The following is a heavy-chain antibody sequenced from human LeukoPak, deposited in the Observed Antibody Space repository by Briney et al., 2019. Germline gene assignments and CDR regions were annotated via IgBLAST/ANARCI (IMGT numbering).Heavy chain of an antibody. V-gene: IGHV1-69*13. Sequence: SVKVSCKASGGTFSSYAISWVRQAPGQGLEWMGGIIPIFGTANYAQKFQGRVTITADESTSTAYMELSSLRSEDTAVYYCASTLMVRGVIDYYYYMDVWGKGTTVTVSS. D-gene: IGHD3-10*01. J-gene: IGHJ6*03. CDR1: GGTFSSYA. CDR2: IIPIFGTA. CDR3: ASTLMVRGVIDYYYYMDV.